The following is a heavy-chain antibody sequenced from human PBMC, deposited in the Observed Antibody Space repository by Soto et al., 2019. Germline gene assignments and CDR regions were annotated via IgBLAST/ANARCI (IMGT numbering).Heavy chain of an antibody. CDR3: ARPLFIALAGTPFAY. J-gene: IGHJ4*02. Sequence: GGSLRLSCVASGFTFSSYSMNWVRQAPGKGLEWVSYISSSSSTIYYADSVKGRFTISRDNAKNSLYLQMNSLRSEGSAIYYCARPLFIALAGTPFAYWGQGTLVT. CDR1: GFTFSSYS. CDR2: ISSSSSTI. V-gene: IGHV3-48*01. D-gene: IGHD6-19*01.